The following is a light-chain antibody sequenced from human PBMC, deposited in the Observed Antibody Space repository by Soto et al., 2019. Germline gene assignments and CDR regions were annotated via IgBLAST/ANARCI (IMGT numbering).Light chain of an antibody. CDR2: ETS. CDR1: SSDFGSYKF. Sequence: QSALTQPASVSGSPGQSVTISCTGTSSDFGSYKFVSWYQHHPGKVPKVIIYETSKRPSGVSDRFSGSKSGPTASLTISGLQAEDEADYYCFSFTSTNTHVFGSGTKLTVL. CDR3: FSFTSTNTHV. J-gene: IGLJ1*01. V-gene: IGLV2-23*01.